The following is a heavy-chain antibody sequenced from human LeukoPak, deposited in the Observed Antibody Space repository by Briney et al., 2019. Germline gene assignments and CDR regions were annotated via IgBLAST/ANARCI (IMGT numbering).Heavy chain of an antibody. D-gene: IGHD3-3*01. CDR3: ARSYDFWSGYYDYYFDY. CDR2: IYYSGST. J-gene: IGHJ4*02. CDR1: GSSISSSSYY. Sequence: SETLSLTCTVSGSSISSSSYYWGWIRQPPGKGLEWIGSIYYSGSTYYNPSLKSRVTISVDTSKNQFSLKLSSVTAADTAVYYCARSYDFWSGYYDYYFDYWGQGTLVTVSS. V-gene: IGHV4-39*01.